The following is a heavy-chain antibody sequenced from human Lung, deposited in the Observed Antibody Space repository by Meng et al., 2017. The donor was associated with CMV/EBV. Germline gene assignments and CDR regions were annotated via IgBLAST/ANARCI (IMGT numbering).Heavy chain of an antibody. CDR3: ARDPSLPLDY. V-gene: IGHV3-21*01. Sequence: GGSXKIXCAASGFTFSYYNMNWVRQAPGKGLEWVSSISSGSSELYYADSVKGRFTISRDNARNSLSLQMNSLRAEDTAVYYCARDPSLPLDYWGQGTLVTVSS. J-gene: IGHJ4*02. CDR1: GFTFSYYN. CDR2: ISSGSSEL.